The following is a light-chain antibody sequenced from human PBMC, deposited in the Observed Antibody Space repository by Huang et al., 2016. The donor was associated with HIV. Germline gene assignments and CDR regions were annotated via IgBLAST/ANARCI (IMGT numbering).Light chain of an antibody. CDR1: QDITTF. CDR2: SAS. CDR3: QQSYRTPYT. V-gene: IGKV1-39*01. Sequence: DIQMTQSPSSLSTFVGDRVTITCRASQDITTFLHWYQEKPGKAPRLLIHSASSLEDGVPSRFSGSASGTEFTLTISNLQPDDFATYYCQQSYRTPYTFGQGTKLDI. J-gene: IGKJ2*01.